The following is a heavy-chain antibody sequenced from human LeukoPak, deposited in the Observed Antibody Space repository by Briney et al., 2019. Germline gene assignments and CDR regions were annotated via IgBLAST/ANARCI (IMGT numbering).Heavy chain of an antibody. CDR3: GRARKGYYFDY. CDR2: IDNTGSAM. CDR1: GFTFSDNY. V-gene: IGHV3-11*01. Sequence: GGSLRLSCAASGFTFSDNYMIWIRQAPAKGREWVSYIDNTGSAMYYADPVKGRLTIPTDNARHSRYLLMNTLRDEYPAVYYFGRARKGYYFDYGGQGAPGTVSS. J-gene: IGHJ4*02.